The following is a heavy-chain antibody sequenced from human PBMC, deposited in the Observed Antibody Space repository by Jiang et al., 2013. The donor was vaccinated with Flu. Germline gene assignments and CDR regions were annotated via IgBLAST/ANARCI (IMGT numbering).Heavy chain of an antibody. CDR3: ARVRLWGLLGAFDI. CDR1: GFTFSSYA. J-gene: IGHJ3*02. V-gene: IGHV3-30-3*01. D-gene: IGHD1-26*01. Sequence: ASGFTFSSYAMHWVRQAPGKGLEWVAVISYDGSNKYYADSVKGRFTISRDNSKNTLYLQMNSLRAEDTAVYYCARVRLWGLLGAFDIWSQGTMVTVSS. CDR2: ISYDGSNK.